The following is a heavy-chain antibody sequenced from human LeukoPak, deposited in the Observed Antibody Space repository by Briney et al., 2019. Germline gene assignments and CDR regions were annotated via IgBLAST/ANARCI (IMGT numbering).Heavy chain of an antibody. D-gene: IGHD3-10*01. CDR1: GGSISSGDCY. CDR2: IYYSGST. Sequence: SETLSLTCTVSGGSISSGDCYWSWIRQPPGKGLEWIGYIYYSGSTYYNPSLKSRVTISEDTSKNQFSLKLSSVTAADTAVYYCARRMSMVRGVIITRWFDPWGQGTLVTVSS. CDR3: ARRMSMVRGVIITRWFDP. V-gene: IGHV4-30-4*01. J-gene: IGHJ5*02.